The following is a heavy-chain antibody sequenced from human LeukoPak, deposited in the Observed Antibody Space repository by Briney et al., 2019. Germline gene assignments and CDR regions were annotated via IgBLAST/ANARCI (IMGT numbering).Heavy chain of an antibody. J-gene: IGHJ4*02. CDR1: GYTFTVYW. V-gene: IGHV5-51*01. CDR2: IYSGDSDT. D-gene: IGHD3-10*01. Sequence: GESLKISCRGSGYTFTVYWIAWVRQMPGKGLGWMGIIYSGDSDTKYSPSFQGQVTISADKSINTAYLQWSSLKASDTAIYYCAKYFGSGSYYLDYWGQGTLVTVSS. CDR3: AKYFGSGSYYLDY.